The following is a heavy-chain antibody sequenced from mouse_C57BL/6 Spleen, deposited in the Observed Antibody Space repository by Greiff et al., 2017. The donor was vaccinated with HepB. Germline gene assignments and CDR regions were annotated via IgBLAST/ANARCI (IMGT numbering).Heavy chain of an antibody. V-gene: IGHV1-18*01. CDR2: INPNNGGT. J-gene: IGHJ4*01. D-gene: IGHD1-1*01. Sequence: VQLQQSGPELVKPGASVKIPCKASGYTFTDYNMDWVKQSHGKSLEWIGDINPNNGGTIYNQKFKGKATLTVDKSSSTAYMELRSLTSEDTADYYCARNQHYYGSSYNAMDYWGQGTSVTVSS. CDR1: GYTFTDYN. CDR3: ARNQHYYGSSYNAMDY.